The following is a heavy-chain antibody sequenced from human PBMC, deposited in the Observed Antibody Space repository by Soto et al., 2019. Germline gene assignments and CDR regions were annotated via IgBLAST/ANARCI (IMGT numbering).Heavy chain of an antibody. D-gene: IGHD2-8*01. CDR1: GYTFTSYC. Sequence: ASVKVSCKASGYTFTSYCISWVRQAPGQGLEWMGWISAYNGNTNYAQKLQGRVTMTTDTSTSTAYMELRSLRSDDTAVYYCARDGANHQSGAFDIWGQGTMVTVSS. V-gene: IGHV1-18*01. CDR3: ARDGANHQSGAFDI. CDR2: ISAYNGNT. J-gene: IGHJ3*02.